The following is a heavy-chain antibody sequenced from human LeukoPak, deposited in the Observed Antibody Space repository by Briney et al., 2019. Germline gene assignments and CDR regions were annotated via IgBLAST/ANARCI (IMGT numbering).Heavy chain of an antibody. Sequence: ASVKVSCKASGYTFTGYAVHWVRQAPGQRLEWMGWINAGNGNTKYLQKFQGRVTITRDTSASTAYMELSSLRSEDTAVYYCTLTDYGDYWGQGTLVTVSS. V-gene: IGHV1-3*01. CDR1: GYTFTGYA. J-gene: IGHJ4*02. CDR2: INAGNGNT. CDR3: TLTDYGDY.